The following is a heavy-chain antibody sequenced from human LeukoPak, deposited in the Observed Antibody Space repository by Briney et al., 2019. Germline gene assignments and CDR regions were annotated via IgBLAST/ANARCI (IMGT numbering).Heavy chain of an antibody. V-gene: IGHV3-23*01. CDR1: GFTFSSYA. D-gene: IGHD2-2*01. Sequence: PGGSLRLSCAASGFTFSSYAMSWVRQAPGKGLEWVSAISGSGGSTYYADSVKGRFTISRDNSKNSLYLQMNSLRTEDTALYYCAKDPTSGYQLLPGYYFDYWGQGTLVTVSP. J-gene: IGHJ4*02. CDR3: AKDPTSGYQLLPGYYFDY. CDR2: ISGSGGST.